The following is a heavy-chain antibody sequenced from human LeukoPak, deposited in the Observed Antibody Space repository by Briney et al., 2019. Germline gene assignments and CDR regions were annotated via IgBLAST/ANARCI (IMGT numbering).Heavy chain of an antibody. Sequence: PSETLSLTCTVSGGSISSYYWSWIRQPAGKGLEWIGRIYTSGSTNYNPSLKSRVTMSVDTSKNQFSLKLSSVTAADTAAYYCARLQWGPRVWYYFDYWGQGTLVTVSS. CDR2: IYTSGST. CDR1: GGSISSYY. CDR3: ARLQWGPRVWYYFDY. J-gene: IGHJ4*02. V-gene: IGHV4-4*07. D-gene: IGHD4-11*01.